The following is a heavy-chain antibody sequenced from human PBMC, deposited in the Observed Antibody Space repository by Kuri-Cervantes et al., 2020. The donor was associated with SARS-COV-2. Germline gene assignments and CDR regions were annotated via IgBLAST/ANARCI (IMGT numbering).Heavy chain of an antibody. Sequence: GGSLRLSCAASGFTFSDYYMSWIRQAPGKGLEWVSYISSSGSTIYYADSVKGRFTISRDNAKNSLYLQMNSLRAEDTAVYYCARVGVLRYFDWSKFDPWGQGTLVTVSS. J-gene: IGHJ5*02. CDR3: ARVGVLRYFDWSKFDP. D-gene: IGHD3-9*01. CDR2: ISSSGSTI. CDR1: GFTFSDYY. V-gene: IGHV3-11*01.